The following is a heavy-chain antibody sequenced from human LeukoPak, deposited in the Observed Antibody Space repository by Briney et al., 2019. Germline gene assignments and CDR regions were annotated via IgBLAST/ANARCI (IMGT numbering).Heavy chain of an antibody. CDR2: ISYDGSNK. D-gene: IGHD2-2*01. CDR1: GFTFSSYA. CDR3: ARGVDSDIVVVPAVDY. V-gene: IGHV3-30-3*01. Sequence: PGGSLRLSCAASGFTFSSYAMHWVRQAPGKGLEWVAVISYDGSNKYYADSVKGRFTISRDNSKNTLYLQMNSLRAEDTAVYYCARGVDSDIVVVPAVDYWGQGTLVTVSS. J-gene: IGHJ4*02.